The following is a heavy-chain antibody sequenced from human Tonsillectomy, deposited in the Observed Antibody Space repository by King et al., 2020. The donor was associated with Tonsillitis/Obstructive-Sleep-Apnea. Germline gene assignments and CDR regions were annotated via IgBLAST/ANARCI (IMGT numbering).Heavy chain of an antibody. J-gene: IGHJ5*02. D-gene: IGHD2-2*02. V-gene: IGHV1-18*01. CDR1: GYTFTSYG. Sequence: QLVQSGAEVKKPGASVKVSCKASGYTFTSYGISLVRQAPGQGLEWMGWISAYNGNTNYAQKLQGRVTMTTDTSTGTAYMELRSLRSDDPAVYYCARGGYCSSTSCYMGNWFDPWGQGTLVTVSS. CDR2: ISAYNGNT. CDR3: ARGGYCSSTSCYMGNWFDP.